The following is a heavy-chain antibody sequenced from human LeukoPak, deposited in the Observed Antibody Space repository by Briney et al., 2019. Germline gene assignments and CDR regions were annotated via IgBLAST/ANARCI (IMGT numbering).Heavy chain of an antibody. Sequence: MSSETLSLTCTVSGGSISSSSYYWGWIRQPPGKGLEWIGSIYYSGSTYYNPSLKSRVTISVDTSKNQFSLKLSSVTAADTAVYYCARDFGSYYDSFIGYWGQGTLVTVSS. CDR3: ARDFGSYYDSFIGY. CDR1: GGSISSSSYY. CDR2: IYYSGST. J-gene: IGHJ4*02. D-gene: IGHD3-22*01. V-gene: IGHV4-39*07.